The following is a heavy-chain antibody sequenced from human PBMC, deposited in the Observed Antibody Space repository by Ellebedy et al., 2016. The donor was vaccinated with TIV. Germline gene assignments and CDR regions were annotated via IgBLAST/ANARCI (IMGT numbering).Heavy chain of an antibody. CDR3: ARERASDTAMVTPGLYYYYMDV. CDR1: GYTFTGYY. V-gene: IGHV1-2*02. J-gene: IGHJ6*03. D-gene: IGHD5-18*01. Sequence: ASVKVSCXASGYTFTGYYMHWVRQAPGQGLEWMGWINPNSGGTNYAQKLQGRVTMTTDTSTSTAYMELRSLRSDDTAVYYCARERASDTAMVTPGLYYYYMDVWGKGTTVTVSS. CDR2: INPNSGGT.